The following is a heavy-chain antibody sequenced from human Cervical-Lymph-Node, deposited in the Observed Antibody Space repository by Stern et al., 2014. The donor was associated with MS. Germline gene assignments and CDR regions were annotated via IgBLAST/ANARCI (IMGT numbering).Heavy chain of an antibody. J-gene: IGHJ4*02. CDR1: GFTFDDYA. Sequence: EVHLVESGGGLVQPGRSLRLSCAASGFTFDDYAMHWVRQAPGKGLEWVSGISWNSGSIGYADSVKGRFTISRDNAKNSLYLQMNSLRAEDTALYYCAKGRGYILDYWGQGTLVTVSS. CDR2: ISWNSGSI. CDR3: AKGRGYILDY. D-gene: IGHD5-18*01. V-gene: IGHV3-9*01.